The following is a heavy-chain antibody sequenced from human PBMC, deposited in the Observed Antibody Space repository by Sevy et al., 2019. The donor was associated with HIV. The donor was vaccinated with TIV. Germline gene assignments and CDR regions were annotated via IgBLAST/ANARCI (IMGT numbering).Heavy chain of an antibody. V-gene: IGHV3-33*08. D-gene: IGHD1-26*01. CDR2: IWYDGSNT. CDR3: ARDPHEIMLSGSYYLY. J-gene: IGHJ4*02. Sequence: GGSLRLSCTASGFTFGSYWMSWVRQAPGRGLEWVAVIWYDGSNTIYADSVKGRFTISRDNSKNILYLQMNSLRDEDTAVYYCARDPHEIMLSGSYYLYWGQGTRVTVSS. CDR1: GFTFGSYW.